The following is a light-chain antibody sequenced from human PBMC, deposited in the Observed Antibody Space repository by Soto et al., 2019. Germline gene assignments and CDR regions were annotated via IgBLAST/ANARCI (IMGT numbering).Light chain of an antibody. CDR1: QSVYNN. CDR3: QQRSNWPIT. Sequence: EIVLTQSPAILSLYPGERATLSCRASQSVYNNLAWYQQKPGQAPRLLIYGASTRATGIPARFSGSGSGTEFTLTISSLEPEDFAVYYCQQRSNWPITFGQGTRLEIK. CDR2: GAS. V-gene: IGKV3-11*01. J-gene: IGKJ5*01.